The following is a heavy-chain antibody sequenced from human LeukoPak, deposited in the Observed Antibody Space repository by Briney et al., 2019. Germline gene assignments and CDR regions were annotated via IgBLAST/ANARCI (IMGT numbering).Heavy chain of an antibody. CDR3: ARGDDDTAMVRGAFDI. D-gene: IGHD5-18*01. CDR2: INWNGGST. J-gene: IGHJ3*02. CDR1: GFTCDDYG. V-gene: IGHV3-20*04. Sequence: GGSLRLXCAASGFTCDDYGMSWVRLAPGKGLESVSGINWNGGSTGYADSVKGRFTISRDNAKNSLYLQMNSLRAEDTALYYCARGDDDTAMVRGAFDIWGQGTMVTVSS.